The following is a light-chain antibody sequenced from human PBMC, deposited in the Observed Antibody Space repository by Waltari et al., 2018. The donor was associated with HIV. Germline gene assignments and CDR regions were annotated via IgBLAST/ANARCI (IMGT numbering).Light chain of an antibody. Sequence: QSVLTQPPSVSGAPVQRVTVSCTGNTSNIGADYAIHWYQQLPRTAPKLLICMNYQRPSGVPDRFSGSKSGTSASLAISGLRSEDEADYYCATWDASLSAWVFGGGTKLIVL. CDR1: TSNIGADY. V-gene: IGLV1-47*01. J-gene: IGLJ3*02. CDR2: MNY. CDR3: ATWDASLSAWV.